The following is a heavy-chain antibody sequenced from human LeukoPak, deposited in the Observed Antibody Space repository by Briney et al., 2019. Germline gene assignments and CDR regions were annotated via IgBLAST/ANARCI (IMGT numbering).Heavy chain of an antibody. Sequence: GRSLRLSCAASGFTFSSYGMHWVRQAPGKGLEWVAVIWYDGSYKYYADSVKGRFTVSRDKSKNTLFLQMNSLRAEDTAVYYCARGIHSFDYWGQGTLVTVSS. CDR3: ARGIHSFDY. CDR2: IWYDGSYK. CDR1: GFTFSSYG. V-gene: IGHV3-33*01. J-gene: IGHJ4*02.